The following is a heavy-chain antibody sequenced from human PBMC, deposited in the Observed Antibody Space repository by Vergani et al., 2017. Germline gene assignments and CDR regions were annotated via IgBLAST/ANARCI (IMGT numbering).Heavy chain of an antibody. CDR2: ISGSGGST. CDR3: AKDGYYDFWSGYYPNPYYYYGMDV. Sequence: EVQLVESGGGLVQPGGSLRLSCAASGFTFSSYAMSWVRQAPGKGLEWVSAISGSGGSTYYADSVKGRFTISRDNSKNTLYLQMNSLRAEDTAVYYCAKDGYYDFWSGYYPNPYYYYGMDVWGQGTTVTVSS. V-gene: IGHV3-23*04. J-gene: IGHJ6*02. CDR1: GFTFSSYA. D-gene: IGHD3-3*01.